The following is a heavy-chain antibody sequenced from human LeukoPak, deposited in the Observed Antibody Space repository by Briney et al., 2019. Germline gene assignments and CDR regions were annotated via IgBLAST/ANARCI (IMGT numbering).Heavy chain of an antibody. CDR1: GGSISSSNW. CDR2: IYHSGST. V-gene: IGHV4-4*02. CDR3: ARSPRSYYFDY. Sequence: PSETLSLTCAVSGGSISSSNWWGWVRQPPGKGLEWIGEIYHSGSTNYNPSLKSRVTISVDKSKNQLSLNLSSVTAADTAVYYCARSPRSYYFDYWGQGTLVTVSS. D-gene: IGHD6-6*01. J-gene: IGHJ4*02.